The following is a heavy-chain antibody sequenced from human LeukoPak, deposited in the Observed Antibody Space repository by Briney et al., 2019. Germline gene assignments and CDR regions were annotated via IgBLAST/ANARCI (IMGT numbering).Heavy chain of an antibody. J-gene: IGHJ4*02. CDR2: IRSKAYGGTT. Sequence: PGGSLRLSCTASGFTFGDYAMSWFRQAPGKGLEWVGFIRSKAYGGTTEYAASVKGRFTISRDDSKSIAYLQMNSLKTEDTAVYYCTRDSKPRDYYDSSGLDYWGQGTLVTVSS. D-gene: IGHD3-22*01. V-gene: IGHV3-49*03. CDR3: TRDSKPRDYYDSSGLDY. CDR1: GFTFGDYA.